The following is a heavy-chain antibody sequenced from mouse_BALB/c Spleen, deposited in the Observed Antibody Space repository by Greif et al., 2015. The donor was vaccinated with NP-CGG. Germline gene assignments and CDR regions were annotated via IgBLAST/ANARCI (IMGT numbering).Heavy chain of an antibody. CDR3: ARGGYGNYNYYAMDY. Sequence: QVQLQQPGAELARPGASVKLSCKASGYTFTSYWMQWVKQRPGQGLEWIGAIYPGDGDTRYTQKFKGKATLTTDKSSSTAYMQLSSLASEDSAVYYCARGGYGNYNYYAMDYWGQGTSVTVSS. V-gene: IGHV1-87*01. CDR2: IYPGDGDT. CDR1: GYTFTSYW. J-gene: IGHJ4*01. D-gene: IGHD2-10*02.